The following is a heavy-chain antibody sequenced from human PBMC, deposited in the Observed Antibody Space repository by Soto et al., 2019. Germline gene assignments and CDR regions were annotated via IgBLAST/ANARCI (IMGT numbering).Heavy chain of an antibody. Sequence: GWSLRLSCASSVFTFSTYGMHWVRQAPGRGLEWVAVIWYDGSIKYYADSVKGRFTISRDNSKNTLYLQMNSLRAEDTAVYYCARIDCTGGSCRPYAYYDMDVWGQGTTVTVSS. CDR1: VFTFSTYG. V-gene: IGHV3-33*01. J-gene: IGHJ6*02. CDR3: ARIDCTGGSCRPYAYYDMDV. D-gene: IGHD2-15*01. CDR2: IWYDGSIK.